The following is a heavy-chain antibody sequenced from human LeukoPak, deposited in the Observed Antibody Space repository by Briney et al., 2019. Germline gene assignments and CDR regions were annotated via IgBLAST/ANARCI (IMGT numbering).Heavy chain of an antibody. CDR3: TRFLASWDRYYMDV. J-gene: IGHJ6*03. CDR2: IGGSGSFI. V-gene: IGHV3-48*01. D-gene: IGHD2-2*01. CDR1: GFTFRTYS. Sequence: GGSLRLSCAASGFTFRTYSIIWVRQAPGKGLEWVSHIGGSGSFIYYADSVKGRFIISRDNAKNLVFLQMNSLRAEDTAVYYCTRFLASWDRYYMDVWGKGTTVSVSS.